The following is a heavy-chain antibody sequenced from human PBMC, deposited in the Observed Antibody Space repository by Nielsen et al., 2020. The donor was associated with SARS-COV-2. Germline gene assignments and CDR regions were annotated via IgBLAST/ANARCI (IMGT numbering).Heavy chain of an antibody. Sequence: GESLKISCAASGFTFSSYAMHWVRQAPGKGLEWVAVISYDGSNKYYADSVKGRFTISRDNSKNTLYLQMNSLRAEDTAVYFCARSRTINGFNLYFDLWGHGTLVTVSS. CDR1: GFTFSSYA. J-gene: IGHJ4*01. CDR2: ISYDGSNK. D-gene: IGHD2-8*01. V-gene: IGHV3-30-3*01. CDR3: ARSRTINGFNLYFDL.